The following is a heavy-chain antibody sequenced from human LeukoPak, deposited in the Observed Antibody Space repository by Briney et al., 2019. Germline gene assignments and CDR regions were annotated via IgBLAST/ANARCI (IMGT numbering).Heavy chain of an antibody. V-gene: IGHV3-15*01. CDR1: GFTFSNAW. CDR3: TGPMIVVVTDAFDI. D-gene: IGHD3-22*01. J-gene: IGHJ3*02. Sequence: KPGGSLRLSCAASGFTFSNAWMSWVRQAPGKGLEWVGRIKSKTDGGTTDYAAPVKGRFTISRDDSKNTLYLQMNSLKTEDTAVYYYTGPMIVVVTDAFDIWGQGTMVTVSS. CDR2: IKSKTDGGTT.